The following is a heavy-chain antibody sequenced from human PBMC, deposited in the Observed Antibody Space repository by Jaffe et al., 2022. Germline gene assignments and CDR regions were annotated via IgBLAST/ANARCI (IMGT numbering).Heavy chain of an antibody. D-gene: IGHD6-13*01. Sequence: QVQLQQWGAGLLKPSETLSLTCAVYGGSFSGYYWSWIRQPPGKGLEWIGEINHSGSTNYNPSLKSRVTISVDTSKNQFSLKLSSVTAADTAVYYCARGGDPWGSSSWNPAEYFQHWGQGTLVTVSS. J-gene: IGHJ1*01. CDR1: GGSFSGYY. V-gene: IGHV4-34*01. CDR3: ARGGDPWGSSSWNPAEYFQH. CDR2: INHSGST.